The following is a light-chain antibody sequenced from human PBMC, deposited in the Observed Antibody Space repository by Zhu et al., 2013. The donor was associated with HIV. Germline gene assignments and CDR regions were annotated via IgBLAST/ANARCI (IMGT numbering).Light chain of an antibody. CDR1: QSVSSSY. J-gene: IGKJ4*01. CDR3: QQYGDSPLT. Sequence: EIVLTQSPGTLSLSPGERVTLSCRASQSVSSSYLAWYQQKPGQAPSLLIYGASSRATGIPERFSGSGSGTDFTLIISRLEPEDFAVYYCQQYGDSPLTFGGGTKVEIK. V-gene: IGKV3-20*01. CDR2: GAS.